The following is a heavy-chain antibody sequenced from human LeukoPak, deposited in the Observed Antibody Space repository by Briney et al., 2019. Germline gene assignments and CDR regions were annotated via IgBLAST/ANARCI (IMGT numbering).Heavy chain of an antibody. Sequence: GASVKVSCKASGYTFTGYYMHWVRQAPGQGLEWMGWINPNSGGTNYAQKFQGRVTMTWDTSISTAYMELSRLRSDDTAVYYCARVSYDYVWGTPSSQNFDYWGQGTLVTVSS. CDR2: INPNSGGT. V-gene: IGHV1-2*02. D-gene: IGHD3-16*01. CDR3: ARVSYDYVWGTPSSQNFDY. J-gene: IGHJ4*02. CDR1: GYTFTGYY.